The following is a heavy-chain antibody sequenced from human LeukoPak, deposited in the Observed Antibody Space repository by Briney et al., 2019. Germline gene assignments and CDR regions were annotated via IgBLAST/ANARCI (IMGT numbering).Heavy chain of an antibody. V-gene: IGHV5-51*01. Sequence: GESLKISCKGSGYSFTSYWIGWVRQMPGKGLEWMGITYPGDSDTRYSPSFQGQVTISADKSISTAYLQWSSLKASDTAMYYCARQFGIAAAQNDAFDIWGQGTMVTVSS. CDR3: ARQFGIAAAQNDAFDI. J-gene: IGHJ3*02. CDR1: GYSFTSYW. D-gene: IGHD6-13*01. CDR2: TYPGDSDT.